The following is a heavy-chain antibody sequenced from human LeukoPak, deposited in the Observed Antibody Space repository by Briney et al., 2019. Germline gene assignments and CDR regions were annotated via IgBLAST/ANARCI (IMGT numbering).Heavy chain of an antibody. J-gene: IGHJ4*02. CDR3: AKSPKTGFLFDY. CDR2: IYGGVNT. V-gene: IGHV3-66*01. Sequence: GGSLRLSCAASGFTVSSNYMSWVRQAPGKGLEWVSVIYGGVNTVYADSVQGRFTISRDNSKNTLYLQMSSLRAEDTAVYYCAKSPKTGFLFDYWGKGTLVAVSS. D-gene: IGHD1-1*01. CDR1: GFTVSSNY.